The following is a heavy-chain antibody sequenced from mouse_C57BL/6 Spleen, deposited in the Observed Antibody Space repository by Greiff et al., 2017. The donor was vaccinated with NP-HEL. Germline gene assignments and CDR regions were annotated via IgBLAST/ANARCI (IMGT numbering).Heavy chain of an antibody. Sequence: EVQLQESVAELVRPGASVKLSCTASGFTFTNSYMHWVKQRPEQGLEWIGRIDPANGNTKYAPKFQGKATITADTSSNTAYLELSSLTCEDSAIYYCYVGDDWGKGTTLTVSS. CDR3: YVGDD. CDR2: IDPANGNT. J-gene: IGHJ2*01. V-gene: IGHV14-3*01. CDR1: GFTFTNSY.